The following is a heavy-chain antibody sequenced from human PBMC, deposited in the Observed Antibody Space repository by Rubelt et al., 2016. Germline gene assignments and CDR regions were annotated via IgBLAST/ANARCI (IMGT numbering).Heavy chain of an antibody. CDR1: GYTFTSYG. J-gene: IGHJ4*02. V-gene: IGHV1-18*01. CDR2: ISAYNGNT. Sequence: QVQLVQSGAEVKKPGASVKVSCKASGYTFTSYGISWVRQAPGQGLEWMGWISAYNGNTNYAQKLQGRVTMTTDASTSTAYMGLRSLRSDDTAVYYCARDPLPVRGVIMTPTHWGQGTLVTVSS. D-gene: IGHD3-10*01. CDR3: ARDPLPVRGVIMTPTH.